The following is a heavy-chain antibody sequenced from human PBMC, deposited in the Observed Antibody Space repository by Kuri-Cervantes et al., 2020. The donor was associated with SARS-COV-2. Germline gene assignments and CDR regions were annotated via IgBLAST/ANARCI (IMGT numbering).Heavy chain of an antibody. J-gene: IGHJ4*02. CDR3: ARGGGPDY. CDR2: IYYSGST. D-gene: IGHD3-16*01. CDR1: GGSISSYY. V-gene: IGHV4-59*01. Sequence: GSLRLSCTVSGGSISSYYWSWIRQPPGKGLEWIGYIYYSGSTNYNPSLKSRVTVSVDTSKNQFSLKLSSVTAADTAVYYCARGGGPDYWGQGTQVTVSS.